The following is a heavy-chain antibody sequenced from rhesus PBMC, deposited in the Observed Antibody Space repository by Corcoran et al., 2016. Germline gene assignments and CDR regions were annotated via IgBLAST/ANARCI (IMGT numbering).Heavy chain of an antibody. CDR1: GFTFSLFG. CDR3: TRFDY. Sequence: EVQLVESGGGLVQPGGSLRLSCAASGFTFSLFGFHWVRQAPGKGLKWWAVISSDGSTKNHADSVRDRFTVSRDNSKNVLYLQRSTLKLEDTAVYYCTRFDYWGQGVLVTVSS. J-gene: IGHJ4*01. V-gene: IGHV3-54*02. CDR2: ISSDGSTK.